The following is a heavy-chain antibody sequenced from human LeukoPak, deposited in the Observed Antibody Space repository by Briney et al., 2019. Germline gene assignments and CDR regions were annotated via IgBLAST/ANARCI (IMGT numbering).Heavy chain of an antibody. CDR1: GGSISSTSDH. Sequence: PSETLSLTCTVSGGSISSTSDHWGGIRQSPGKGLEWIGNIYYSGYTHYNPSLQSRVSLSADTSKNQFSLKLGSVAAADTAVYCCARVLPAAMNFDYWGQGPLVTVSS. D-gene: IGHD2-2*01. J-gene: IGHJ4*02. V-gene: IGHV4-39*01. CDR3: ARVLPAAMNFDY. CDR2: IYYSGYT.